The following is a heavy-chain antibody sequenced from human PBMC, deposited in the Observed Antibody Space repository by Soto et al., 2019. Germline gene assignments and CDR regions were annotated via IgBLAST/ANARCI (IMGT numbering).Heavy chain of an antibody. CDR3: ARAGYYDILTGYYYGYYYYGMDV. CDR2: IYYSGST. V-gene: IGHV4-61*01. D-gene: IGHD3-9*01. J-gene: IGHJ6*02. Sequence: AESLSLTCTVSGGSFSSGSYYWSWIRQPPGKGLVWIGYIYYSGSTNYNPSLKSRVTITVDTSKNQFSLKMSSVSAADTAVYYCARAGYYDILTGYYYGYYYYGMDVWGQGTTVTVSS. CDR1: GGSFSSGSYY.